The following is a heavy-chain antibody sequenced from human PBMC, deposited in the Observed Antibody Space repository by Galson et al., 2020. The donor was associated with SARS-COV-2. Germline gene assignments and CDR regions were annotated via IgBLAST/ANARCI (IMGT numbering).Heavy chain of an antibody. CDR1: GFTFSSYS. CDR2: ISSSSSTI. CDR3: ARDGKLWFGEFHYYYYYMDV. J-gene: IGHJ6*03. Sequence: GGSLRLSCAASGFTFSSYSMNWVRQAPGKGLEWVSYISSSSSTIYYADSVKGRFTISRDNAKNSLYLQMNSLRAEDTAVYYCARDGKLWFGEFHYYYYYMDVWGKGTTVTVSS. V-gene: IGHV3-48*04. D-gene: IGHD3-10*01.